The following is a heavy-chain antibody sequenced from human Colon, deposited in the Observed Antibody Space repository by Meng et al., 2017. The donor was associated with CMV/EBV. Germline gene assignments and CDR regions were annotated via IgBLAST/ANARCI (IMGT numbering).Heavy chain of an antibody. J-gene: IGHJ4*02. D-gene: IGHD6-19*01. CDR3: ARGPLSGWQPD. CDR2: VNPDTKTT. CDR1: GDTPPGHT. V-gene: IGHV1-8*01. Sequence: ASVKVSCKASGDTPPGHTMYWMRQAPGQGLEWLGWVNPDTKTTRYSQKFGGRVAMTTDSSTNTVYMHLDGLTSDDTAVYYCARGPLSGWQPDWGQGTLVTVSS.